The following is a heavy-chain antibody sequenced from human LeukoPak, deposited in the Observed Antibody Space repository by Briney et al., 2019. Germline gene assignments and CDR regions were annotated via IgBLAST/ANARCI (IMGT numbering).Heavy chain of an antibody. CDR1: GGSMTNYY. J-gene: IGHJ4*02. D-gene: IGHD3-16*01. Sequence: SEALSLTCTVSGGSMTNYYGSWIRQPPGKGLEWIAYIYYTGSTYYNPSLKSRVTMSVDTSKNQFSLRLSSVTAADTAVYYCARGGGIYQHRIDYWGQGTLVTVSS. CDR3: ARGGGIYQHRIDY. V-gene: IGHV4-59*08. CDR2: IYYTGST.